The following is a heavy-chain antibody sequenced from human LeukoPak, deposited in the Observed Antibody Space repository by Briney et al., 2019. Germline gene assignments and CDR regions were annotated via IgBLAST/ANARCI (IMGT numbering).Heavy chain of an antibody. CDR2: ISAYNGNT. Sequence: GASVKVSCKASGYTFTSYGISWVRQAPGQGLEWMGWISAYNGNTNYAQNFQGRVIMTTDTSTSTAYMELRSLRSDDTAVYYCASGLFTFGGVNATQWGQGTLVTVSS. CDR3: ASGLFTFGGVNATQ. J-gene: IGHJ4*02. D-gene: IGHD3-16*01. V-gene: IGHV1-18*01. CDR1: GYTFTSYG.